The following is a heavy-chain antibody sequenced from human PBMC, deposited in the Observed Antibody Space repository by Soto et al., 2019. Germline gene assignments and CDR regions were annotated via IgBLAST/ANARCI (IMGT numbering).Heavy chain of an antibody. Sequence: SETLSLTCTVSGGSISSGDYYWSWIRQPPGKGLEWIGYIYYSGSTYCNPSLKSRVTISVDTSKNQFSLKLSSVTAADTAVYYCARVGGNSNDAFDIWGQGTMVTVSS. CDR1: GGSISSGDYY. J-gene: IGHJ3*02. D-gene: IGHD2-21*02. CDR2: IYYSGST. CDR3: ARVGGNSNDAFDI. V-gene: IGHV4-30-4*01.